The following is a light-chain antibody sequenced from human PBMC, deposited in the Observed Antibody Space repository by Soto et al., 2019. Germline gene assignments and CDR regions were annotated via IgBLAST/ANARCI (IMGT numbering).Light chain of an antibody. CDR2: GAS. Sequence: EIVMTQSPATLYVSPGDSATLSCRASQSVNTSVAWYRQDPGQAPRLVIYGASTKAAGTPGRLTGSGSGTDFTLTISSLQSEDFAIYYCQQYDNWPPVTFGQGTRLEIK. CDR3: QQYDNWPPVT. CDR1: QSVNTS. J-gene: IGKJ5*01. V-gene: IGKV3D-15*01.